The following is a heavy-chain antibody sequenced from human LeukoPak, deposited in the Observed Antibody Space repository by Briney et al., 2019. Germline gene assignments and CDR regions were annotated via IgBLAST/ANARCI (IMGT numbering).Heavy chain of an antibody. CDR2: ISHSGNT. CDR3: ARVGRGDYVWGSYSFDY. CDR1: GGSISNYY. Sequence: SETLSLTCTVSGGSISNYYWSWIRQPPGKGLEWIGYISHSGNTNYNPSLKSRVAISLDTSKNQFPLILSSVTAADTAVYYCARVGRGDYVWGSYSFDYWGQGTLVTVSS. J-gene: IGHJ4*02. D-gene: IGHD3-16*01. V-gene: IGHV4-59*01.